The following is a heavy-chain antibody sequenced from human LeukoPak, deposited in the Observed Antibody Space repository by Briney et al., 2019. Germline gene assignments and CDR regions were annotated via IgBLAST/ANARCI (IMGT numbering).Heavy chain of an antibody. V-gene: IGHV3-66*02. D-gene: IGHD5-18*01. J-gene: IGHJ4*02. CDR3: ARDRYSYGFALDC. CDR1: AFTVSNNN. Sequence: PGPSLRLSFAPSAFTVSNNNMSWVRQAPGKGMEWVSVVYSGGSTYSADSVKGRFTISRDNSKNTLYLQMNSLRAEDSAVYYCARDRYSYGFALDCWGQGTLVTVSS. CDR2: VYSGGST.